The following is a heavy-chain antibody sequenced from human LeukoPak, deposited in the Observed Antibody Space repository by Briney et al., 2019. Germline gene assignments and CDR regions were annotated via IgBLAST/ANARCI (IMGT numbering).Heavy chain of an antibody. Sequence: PSETQSLTCTVSGGSISSNYWNWSRQPAGKGLEWIGRIYTSGSTTYNPSLKSRVTMSLDTAKNHISLKLRSVTAADTAVYYCARGAPPQNWGQGALVTVSS. V-gene: IGHV4-4*07. J-gene: IGHJ4*02. CDR3: ARGAPPQN. CDR2: IYTSGST. CDR1: GGSISSNY.